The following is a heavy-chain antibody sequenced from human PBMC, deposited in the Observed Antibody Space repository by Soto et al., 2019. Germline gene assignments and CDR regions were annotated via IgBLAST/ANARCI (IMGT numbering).Heavy chain of an antibody. J-gene: IGHJ4*02. CDR2: ISWDGYST. D-gene: IGHD4-4*01. CDR1: GFTFDDYS. CDR3: VKHGAVTDYTYLDS. V-gene: IGHV3-43*01. Sequence: EVQMVESGGVVVQPGGSLRLSCAASGFTFDDYSVHWVRQAPGKGLEWVSIISWDGYSTFYADSVKRRFTISRDNSKNSLYLQMHRPTAEDTAFCYCVKHGAVTDYTYLDSWGQGALVTVSS.